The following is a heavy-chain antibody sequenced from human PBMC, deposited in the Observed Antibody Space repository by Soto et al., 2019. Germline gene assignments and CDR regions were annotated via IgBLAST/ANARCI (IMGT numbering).Heavy chain of an antibody. J-gene: IGHJ5*02. CDR2: ISAYNGNT. Sequence: SSVKVSCKASGGSFSSFTISWVRQAPGQGLEWMGWISAYNGNTNYAQKLQGRVTMTTDTSTSTAYMELRSLRSDDTAVYYCARGQGIAAADWFDPWGQGTLVTVSS. V-gene: IGHV1-18*01. CDR3: ARGQGIAAADWFDP. D-gene: IGHD6-13*01. CDR1: GGSFSSFT.